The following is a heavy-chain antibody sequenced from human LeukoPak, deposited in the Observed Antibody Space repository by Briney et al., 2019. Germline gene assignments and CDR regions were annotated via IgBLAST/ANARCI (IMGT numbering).Heavy chain of an antibody. CDR3: ASNRDGKFDY. CDR2: IRYDGSNT. Sequence: PGGSLTLACAASGFTFSSYGMHWVRQAPGKAREWVAFIRYDGSNTYYADSVKGRFTISRDNSKNTLYLQMHSLRAEEMAVYYCASNRDGKFDYWGQGTLVTVSS. CDR1: GFTFSSYG. J-gene: IGHJ4*02. V-gene: IGHV3-30*02. D-gene: IGHD5-24*01.